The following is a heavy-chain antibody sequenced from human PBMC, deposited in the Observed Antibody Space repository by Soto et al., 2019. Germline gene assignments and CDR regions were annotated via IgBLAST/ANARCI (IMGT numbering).Heavy chain of an antibody. D-gene: IGHD5-18*01. Sequence: SEPLSLTCAVSGASVSTTSYYWAWIRQSPREGLEWIGYAYYSGSTYYNPSLTSRVTISLDTSKNQFSLKLSSVTAADTAVYYCARDRQYSYGYEGAFDIWGQGTMVTVSS. J-gene: IGHJ3*02. V-gene: IGHV4-31*11. CDR3: ARDRQYSYGYEGAFDI. CDR1: GASVSTTSYY. CDR2: AYYSGST.